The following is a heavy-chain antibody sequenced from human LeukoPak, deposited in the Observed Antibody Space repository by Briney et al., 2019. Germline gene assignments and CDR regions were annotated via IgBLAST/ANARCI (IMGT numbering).Heavy chain of an antibody. CDR3: ASGSDGSGSYYIN. D-gene: IGHD3-10*01. CDR2: IYTSGST. CDR1: GGSISSGSYY. Sequence: SQTLSLTCTVSGGSISSGSYYWSWIRQPAGKGLEWIGRIYTSGSTNYNPSLKSRVTISVDTSKNQFSLKLSSVTAADTAVYYCASGSDGSGSYYINWGQGTLVTVSS. J-gene: IGHJ4*02. V-gene: IGHV4-61*02.